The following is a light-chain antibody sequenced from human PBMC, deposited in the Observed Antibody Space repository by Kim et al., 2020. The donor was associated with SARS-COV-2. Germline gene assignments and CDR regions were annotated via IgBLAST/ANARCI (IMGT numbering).Light chain of an antibody. CDR3: QQYGSSLYT. CDR1: QSVSSSY. V-gene: IGKV3-20*01. Sequence: LSPGGSATLSGRASQSVSSSYLAWYPQKPGQAPRLLICGACSRAAGIQDRFRGSGSGTDFSLTISRLEPEDFAEYYCQQYGSSLYTFGQGSKLEI. CDR2: GAC. J-gene: IGKJ2*01.